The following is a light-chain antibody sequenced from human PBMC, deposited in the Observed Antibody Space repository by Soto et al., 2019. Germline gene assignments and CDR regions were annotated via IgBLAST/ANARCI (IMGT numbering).Light chain of an antibody. CDR2: GAS. CDR3: QHYNELPLT. J-gene: IGKJ4*01. Sequence: EIVMMQSPATLSVSPGERATLSCRASQSVSTYLAWYQQKPGQGPRLLIFGASTRAIGIPARFSGSGSGTDFTLTISSLQSEDFAVYYCQHYNELPLTFGGGTKVEIK. CDR1: QSVSTY. V-gene: IGKV3-15*01.